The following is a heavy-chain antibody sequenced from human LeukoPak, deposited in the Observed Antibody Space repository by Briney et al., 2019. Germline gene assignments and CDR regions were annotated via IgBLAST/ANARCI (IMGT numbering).Heavy chain of an antibody. D-gene: IGHD3-22*01. J-gene: IGHJ4*02. Sequence: PSETLSLTCTVSGGSIIGNFWTWIRQPPGKRLEWIGYIYNTVDTNYNPSLKSRVTTSVDMSKNQFSLRLTSVTAADTAVYYCARRRYYDSSGYNPTYYFDYWGQGILVTVSS. CDR3: ARRRYYDSSGYNPTYYFDY. CDR2: IYNTVDT. CDR1: GGSIIGNF. V-gene: IGHV4-59*01.